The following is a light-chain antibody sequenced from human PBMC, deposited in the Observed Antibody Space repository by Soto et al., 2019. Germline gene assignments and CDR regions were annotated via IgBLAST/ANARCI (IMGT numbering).Light chain of an antibody. V-gene: IGLV1-40*01. J-gene: IGLJ2*01. Sequence: QSALTQPPSVSGAPGQRVTISCTGSSSNIGAGYDVHWYQQVPGTAPKLLIHDNINRPSGVPDRFSGSKSGTSASLAITGLQAEDEADYYCQSYDSSLSVVFGGGTQLTVL. CDR1: SSNIGAGYD. CDR2: DNI. CDR3: QSYDSSLSVV.